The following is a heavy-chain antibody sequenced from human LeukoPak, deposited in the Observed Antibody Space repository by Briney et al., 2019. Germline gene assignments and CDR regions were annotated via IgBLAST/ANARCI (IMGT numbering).Heavy chain of an antibody. Sequence: PSETLSLTCTVSGGSISSYYWSWIRQPPGKGLECIGYIYNSGSTNYNPSLKSRVSISVDTSKNQFSLKLSSVTAADTAVYYCARSAIDAFDIWGQGIMVTVSS. CDR1: GGSISSYY. J-gene: IGHJ3*02. CDR2: IYNSGST. V-gene: IGHV4-59*08. D-gene: IGHD6-25*01. CDR3: ARSAIDAFDI.